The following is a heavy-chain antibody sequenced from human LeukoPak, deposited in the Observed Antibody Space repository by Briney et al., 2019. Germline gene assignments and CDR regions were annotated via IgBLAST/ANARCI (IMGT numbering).Heavy chain of an antibody. CDR2: ISGSGGST. CDR1: GFTFSSYA. Sequence: PGGSLRLSCAASGFTFSSYAMSWVRQAPGKGLESVSAISGSGGSTYYADSVKGRFTISRDNSKNTLYLQMNSLRAEDTAVYYCAKVQQQLTPEYYFDYWGQGTLVTVSS. D-gene: IGHD6-13*01. CDR3: AKVQQQLTPEYYFDY. V-gene: IGHV3-23*01. J-gene: IGHJ4*02.